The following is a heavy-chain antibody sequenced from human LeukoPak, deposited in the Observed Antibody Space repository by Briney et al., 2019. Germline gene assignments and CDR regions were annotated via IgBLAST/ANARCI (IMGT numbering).Heavy chain of an antibody. CDR2: INHSGST. J-gene: IGHJ5*02. V-gene: IGHV4-34*01. D-gene: IGHD2-2*01. Sequence: PSETLSLTCAIYGGSFSGYYWSWIRQPPGKGLEWIGEINHSGSTNYNPSPKSRVTISVDTSKNQFSLKLSSVTAADTAVYYCARLHPRCSSTSCYWTWFDPWGQGTLVTVSS. CDR1: GGSFSGYY. CDR3: ARLHPRCSSTSCYWTWFDP.